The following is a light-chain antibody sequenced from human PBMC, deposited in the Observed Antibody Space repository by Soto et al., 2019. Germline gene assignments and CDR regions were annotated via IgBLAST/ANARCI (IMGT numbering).Light chain of an antibody. CDR3: QQYNSYPGT. CDR1: QSISSW. V-gene: IGKV1-5*01. Sequence: IKMTQSPSTLSASVGDRVTITCRASQSISSWLAWYQQKPGKAPKLLIYDASSLESGVPSRFSGSGSGTEFTLTISSLQHDDFATYYCQQYNSYPGTFGQGTKVDI. CDR2: DAS. J-gene: IGKJ1*01.